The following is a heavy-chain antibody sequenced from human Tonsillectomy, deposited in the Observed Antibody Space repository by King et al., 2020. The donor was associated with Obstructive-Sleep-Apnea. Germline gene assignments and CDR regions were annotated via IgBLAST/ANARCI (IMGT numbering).Heavy chain of an antibody. V-gene: IGHV3-21*01. CDR2: ISSSSSYI. CDR1: GFTFSSYS. Sequence: VQLVESGGGLVKPGGSLRLSCAASGFTFSSYSMNRVRQAPGKGLEWVSSISSSSSYIYCADSVKGRFTISRDNAKNSLYLQMNSLRAEDTAVYYCAREAPYCRSTSCLDYWGQGTLVTVSS. CDR3: AREAPYCRSTSCLDY. J-gene: IGHJ4*02. D-gene: IGHD2-2*01.